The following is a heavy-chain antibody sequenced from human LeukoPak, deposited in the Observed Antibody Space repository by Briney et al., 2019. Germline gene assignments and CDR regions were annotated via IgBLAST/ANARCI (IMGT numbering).Heavy chain of an antibody. J-gene: IGHJ4*02. Sequence: GGSLRLSCAASGFTFSNYGMSWVRQAPGMGLEWVSTISGDGGFTKYADPVRGRFTISRDNSKNTLYLQMNSLRAEDTAVYYCARIYGDGLDYWGQGTLVTVSS. CDR2: ISGDGGFT. D-gene: IGHD4-17*01. CDR3: ARIYGDGLDY. CDR1: GFTFSNYG. V-gene: IGHV3-23*01.